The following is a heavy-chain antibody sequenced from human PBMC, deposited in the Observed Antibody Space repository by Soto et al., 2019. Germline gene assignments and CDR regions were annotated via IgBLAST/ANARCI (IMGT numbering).Heavy chain of an antibody. D-gene: IGHD3-22*01. Sequence: VRPQRLSWRAAGVNSGGYGMSWVRQAPGKGLEWVSAISGTGDSTYYADSVKGRFAISRDNSKNTLYLQINSLRAEDTAVYYCAKDRDSSGHYYRNYWGQGTLVTVSS. CDR2: ISGTGDST. CDR3: AKDRDSSGHYYRNY. J-gene: IGHJ4*02. CDR1: GVNSGGYG. V-gene: IGHV3-23*01.